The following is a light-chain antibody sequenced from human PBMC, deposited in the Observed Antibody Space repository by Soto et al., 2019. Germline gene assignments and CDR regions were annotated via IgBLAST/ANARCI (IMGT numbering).Light chain of an antibody. CDR2: GAS. CDR3: QQYGSSPIN. J-gene: IGKJ5*01. V-gene: IGKV3-20*01. Sequence: EIVLTRSPGTLSLSPVEIARLCFISSHSVSSTYLAWYQQKPGQAPRLLIYGASSRATGIPDRFSGSGSGTDFTLTISRLEPEDFAVYYCQQYGSSPINCGQGTRREIK. CDR1: HSVSSTY.